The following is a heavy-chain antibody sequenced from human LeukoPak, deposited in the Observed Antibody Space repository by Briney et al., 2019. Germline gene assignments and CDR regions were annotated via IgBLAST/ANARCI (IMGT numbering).Heavy chain of an antibody. CDR3: AGSFGYNWFDP. CDR2: ISSSGSTI. V-gene: IGHV3-48*03. CDR1: GFTFSSYE. Sequence: GRSLRLSCAGSGFTFSSYEMNWVRQAPGKGLEWVSYISSSGSTIYYADSVKGRFTISRDNAKNSLYLQMNSLRAEDTAVYYCAGSFGYNWFDPWGQGTLVTVSS. J-gene: IGHJ5*02. D-gene: IGHD1-26*01.